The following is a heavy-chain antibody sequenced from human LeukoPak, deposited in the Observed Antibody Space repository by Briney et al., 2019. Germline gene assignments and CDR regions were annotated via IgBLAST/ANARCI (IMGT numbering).Heavy chain of an antibody. Sequence: ASVKVSCKDSGYTFTSYGISWVRQAPGQGLEWMGWISAYNGNTNYAQKLQGRVTMTTDTSTSTAYMELGSLRSDDTAVYYCARVEYYYDSSGYYYVYWGQGTLVTVSS. CDR2: ISAYNGNT. J-gene: IGHJ4*02. CDR1: GYTFTSYG. CDR3: ARVEYYYDSSGYYYVY. V-gene: IGHV1-18*01. D-gene: IGHD3-22*01.